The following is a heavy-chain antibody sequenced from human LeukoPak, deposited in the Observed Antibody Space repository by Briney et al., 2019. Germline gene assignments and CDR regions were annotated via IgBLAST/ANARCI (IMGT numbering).Heavy chain of an antibody. J-gene: IGHJ4*02. CDR1: GFTFRNYA. CDR3: ARKNGLDY. CDR2: ISSNGGIT. V-gene: IGHV3-64*01. Sequence: GGSLRLSCAASGFTFRNYAMHWVRQAPGKGLEYVSAISSNGGITYYANSVKGRFTISRDNSKNTLYLQMGSLRAEDMAVYYCARKNGLDYWGQGTLVTVSS.